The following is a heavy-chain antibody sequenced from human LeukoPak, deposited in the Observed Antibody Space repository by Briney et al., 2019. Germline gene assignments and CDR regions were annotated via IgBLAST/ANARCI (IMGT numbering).Heavy chain of an antibody. CDR2: IYRGGST. V-gene: IGHV3-66*02. CDR1: GFTVSSNY. CDR3: ARGHSAVDY. J-gene: IGHJ4*02. Sequence: GGTLRLSCAASGFTVSSNYMSWDRKAPGKGLEWVSVIYRGGSTYYADSVKGRFTISRDNSKNTLYLQMNGLRTEDTAVYYCARGHSAVDYWGQGTLVTVSS. D-gene: IGHD2-15*01.